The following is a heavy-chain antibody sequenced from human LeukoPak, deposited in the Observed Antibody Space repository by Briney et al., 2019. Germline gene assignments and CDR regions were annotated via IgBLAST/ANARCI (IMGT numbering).Heavy chain of an antibody. V-gene: IGHV5-51*01. CDR2: IYPGDSDT. J-gene: IGHJ6*02. D-gene: IGHD6-13*01. CDR3: ARQLAAAGVALSGVYYYYGMDV. Sequence: GESLKISCKGSGYSFTSYWIGWVRQMPGKGLEWMGIIYPGDSDTRYSPSFQGQVTISADKSISTAYLQWSSLKASDTAMYYCARQLAAAGVALSGVYYYYGMDVWGQGTTVTVSS. CDR1: GYSFTSYW.